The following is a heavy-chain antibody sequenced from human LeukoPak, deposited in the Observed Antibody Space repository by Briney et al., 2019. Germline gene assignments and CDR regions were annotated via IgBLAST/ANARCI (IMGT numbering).Heavy chain of an antibody. CDR3: ARGSTVDTVATPLKY. V-gene: IGHV1-8*01. D-gene: IGHD5-12*01. Sequence: ASVKVSCKASGYSFSLCDINWVRQATGQGLEWMGWMNPKSGNTGYAQKFQGRVTMTRSTSVSTAYMELSSLRSEDTAVYYCARGSTVDTVATPLKYWGQGTLVTVSS. J-gene: IGHJ4*02. CDR1: GYSFSLCD. CDR2: MNPKSGNT.